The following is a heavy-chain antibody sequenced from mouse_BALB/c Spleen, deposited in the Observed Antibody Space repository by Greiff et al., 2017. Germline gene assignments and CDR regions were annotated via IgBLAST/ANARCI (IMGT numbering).Heavy chain of an antibody. CDR2: ISSGGSYT. CDR1: GFTFSSYG. J-gene: IGHJ4*01. V-gene: IGHV5-6*01. D-gene: IGHD1-2*01. CDR3: ASLITTGYAMDY. Sequence: EVQRVESGGDLVKPGGSLKLSCAASGFTFSSYGMSWVRQTPDKRLEWVATISSGGSYTYYPDSVKGRFTISRDNAKNTLYLQMSSLKSEDTAMYYCASLITTGYAMDYWGQGTSGTVSS.